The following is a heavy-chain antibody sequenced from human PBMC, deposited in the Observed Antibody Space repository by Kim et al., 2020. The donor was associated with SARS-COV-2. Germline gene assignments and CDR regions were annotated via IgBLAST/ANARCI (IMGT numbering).Heavy chain of an antibody. CDR1: GFTFDDYA. D-gene: IGHD4-17*01. J-gene: IGHJ6*02. Sequence: GGSLRLSCAASGFTFDDYAMHWVRQAPGKGLEWVSGISWNSGSIGYADSVKGRFTISRDNAKNSLYLQMNSLRAEDTALYYCAKGPDYEPGYYYYYYGMDVWGQVTTVTVSS. CDR2: ISWNSGSI. CDR3: AKGPDYEPGYYYYYYGMDV. V-gene: IGHV3-9*01.